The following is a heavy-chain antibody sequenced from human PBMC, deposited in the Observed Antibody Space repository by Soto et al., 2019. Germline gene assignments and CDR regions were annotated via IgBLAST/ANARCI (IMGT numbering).Heavy chain of an antibody. Sequence: PSETLSLTCTVSGGSLSSGAYYWSWIRQHPGKGLEWIGYIYYSGSTYYNPSLESRVTLSVDTSTKQFSLKVSSVTAADTAVYYCARDNSYDILTGYSDTHWFDPWGQGTLVTVSS. CDR3: ARDNSYDILTGYSDTHWFDP. CDR1: GGSLSSGAYY. J-gene: IGHJ5*02. CDR2: IYYSGST. V-gene: IGHV4-31*03. D-gene: IGHD3-9*01.